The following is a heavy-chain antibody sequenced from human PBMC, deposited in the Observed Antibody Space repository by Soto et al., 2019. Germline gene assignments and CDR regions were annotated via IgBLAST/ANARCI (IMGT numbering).Heavy chain of an antibody. V-gene: IGHV3-23*01. CDR2: ISGSDDST. D-gene: IGHD1-26*01. CDR3: ARREIQATIDY. J-gene: IGHJ4*02. CDR1: GFTFSSYA. Sequence: PGGSLRLSCAASGFTFSSYAMSWVRQAPGKGLEWVSVISGSDDSTYYADSVKGRFTISRDNSKNTLYLQMNSLRAVDTAVYYCARREIQATIDYWGQGTLVTVSS.